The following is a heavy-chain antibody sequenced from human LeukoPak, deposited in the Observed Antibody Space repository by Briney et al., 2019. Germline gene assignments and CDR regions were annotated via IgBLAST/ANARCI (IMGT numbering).Heavy chain of an antibody. CDR2: IDPDSGGT. J-gene: IGHJ3*01. D-gene: IGHD3-22*01. V-gene: IGHV1-2*02. Sequence: ASVKVSCKASGYTFADYYLHWVRQAPGQGLEWMGSIDPDSGGTNYPQKFQGRVTMTRDTSISTAYMELSRLRSDDTAVYYCAREYYDSSGRKHAFEDWGQGTMVTVSS. CDR1: GYTFADYY. CDR3: AREYYDSSGRKHAFED.